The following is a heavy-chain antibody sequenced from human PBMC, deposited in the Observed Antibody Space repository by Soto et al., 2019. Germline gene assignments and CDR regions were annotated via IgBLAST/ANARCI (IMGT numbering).Heavy chain of an antibody. CDR2: ISAYNGYT. D-gene: IGHD4-17*01. Sequence: ASVKVSFKASGYTFTDYGISWVREAPGQGLEYMGWISAYNGYTNYAQKEQDRVTMTTDTSTSTAYMELRSLRSDDTAVYYCARDTGVETTALDYWGQGTLVTVSS. J-gene: IGHJ4*02. CDR1: GYTFTDYG. CDR3: ARDTGVETTALDY. V-gene: IGHV1-18*01.